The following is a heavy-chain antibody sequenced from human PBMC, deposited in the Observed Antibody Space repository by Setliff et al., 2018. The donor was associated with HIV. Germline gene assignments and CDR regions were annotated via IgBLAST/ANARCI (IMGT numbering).Heavy chain of an antibody. D-gene: IGHD2-15*01. V-gene: IGHV4-4*07. CDR2: IYSSGST. J-gene: IGHJ4*02. CDR1: NVSINSYY. CDR3: ARKKTVVILNYFDY. Sequence: SETLSLTCTVSNVSINSYYWSWIRQPAGRALEWIGRIYSSGSTNYNPSLKSRVTISVDTSKNQFSLKLSSVTAADTAVYYCARKKTVVILNYFDYWGLGTLVTVSS.